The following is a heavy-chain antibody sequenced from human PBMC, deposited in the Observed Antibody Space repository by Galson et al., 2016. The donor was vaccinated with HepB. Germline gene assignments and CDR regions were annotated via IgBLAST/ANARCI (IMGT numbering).Heavy chain of an antibody. V-gene: IGHV3-15*01. J-gene: IGHJ6*02. CDR1: GFTFSHAW. CDR2: IKRETDGGTA. D-gene: IGHD3-16*02. Sequence: SLRLSCAAAGFTFSHAWMNWVRQAPGKGLEWVGRIKRETDGGTADYAASVKGRFVISRDDSNSTLFLEMNNLKTEDTAVYYCTTPVGVTDYDNYHAMDAWGQGTTVFVSS. CDR3: TTPVGVTDYDNYHAMDA.